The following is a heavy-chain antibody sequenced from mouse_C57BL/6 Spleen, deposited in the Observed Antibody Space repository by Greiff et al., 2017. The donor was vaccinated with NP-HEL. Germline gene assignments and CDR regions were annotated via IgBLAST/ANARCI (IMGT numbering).Heavy chain of an antibody. V-gene: IGHV1-4*01. CDR2: INPSSGYT. Sequence: QVQLKESGAELARPGASVKMSCKASGYTFTSYTMHWVKQRPGQGLEWIGYINPSSGYTKYNQKFKDKATVTADKSSSTAYMQLSSLTSEDSAVYYCASYGNTALFDYWGQGTTLTVSS. D-gene: IGHD2-1*01. CDR3: ASYGNTALFDY. CDR1: GYTFTSYT. J-gene: IGHJ2*01.